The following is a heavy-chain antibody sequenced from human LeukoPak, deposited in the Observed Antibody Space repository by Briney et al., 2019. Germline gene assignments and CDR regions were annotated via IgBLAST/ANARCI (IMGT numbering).Heavy chain of an antibody. V-gene: IGHV3-23*01. CDR3: AKDGVYYYDSSGYPYYFDY. CDR2: ISGSGGST. CDR1: GLTFSIYA. Sequence: GGSLRLSCAASGLTFSIYAMSWVRQAPGKGLEWVSAISGSGGSTYYADSVKGRFTISRDNSKNTLYLQMNSLRAEDTAVYYCAKDGVYYYDSSGYPYYFDYWGQGTLVTVSS. J-gene: IGHJ4*02. D-gene: IGHD3-22*01.